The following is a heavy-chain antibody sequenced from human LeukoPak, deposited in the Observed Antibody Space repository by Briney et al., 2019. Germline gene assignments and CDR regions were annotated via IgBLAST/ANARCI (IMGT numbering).Heavy chain of an antibody. CDR3: AKPWGYCSGGSCSFYFDY. Sequence: PGGSLRLSCAASGFTFSTYAMSWVRQAPGRGLEWVSAVSGSGGSTYYADSVKGRFTISRDNSKSTLYLQMNSLRAEDTAVYFCAKPWGYCSGGSCSFYFDYWGQGTLVTVSS. D-gene: IGHD2-15*01. CDR1: GFTFSTYA. J-gene: IGHJ4*02. V-gene: IGHV3-23*01. CDR2: VSGSGGST.